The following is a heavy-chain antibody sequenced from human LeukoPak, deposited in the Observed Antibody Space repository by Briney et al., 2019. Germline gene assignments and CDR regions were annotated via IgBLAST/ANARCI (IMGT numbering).Heavy chain of an antibody. V-gene: IGHV1-2*02. Sequence: ASVKVSCKASGYTFTGYYMHWVRQAPGQGLEWMGWINPNSGGTKYAQKFQGRVTMTRDTSISTAYMELSRLRSDDTAVYYCARRGRDGYCSSTSCYWGSPTGWFDPWGQGTLVTVSS. CDR2: INPNSGGT. CDR1: GYTFTGYY. CDR3: ARRGRDGYCSSTSCYWGSPTGWFDP. J-gene: IGHJ5*02. D-gene: IGHD2-2*03.